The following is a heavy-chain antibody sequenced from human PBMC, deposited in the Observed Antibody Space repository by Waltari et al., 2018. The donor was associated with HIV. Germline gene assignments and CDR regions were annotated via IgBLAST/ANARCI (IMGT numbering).Heavy chain of an antibody. V-gene: IGHV4-39*07. CDR3: ARGRDNTAMYNGLYYYYYYGMDV. Sequence: QLQLQESGPGLVKPSETLSLTCTVSGGSISSSSYYWGWIRQPPGKGLEWIGSIYYSGSTYYNPSLKSRVTISVDTSKNQFSLKLSSVTAADTAVYYCARGRDNTAMYNGLYYYYYYGMDVWGQGTTVTVSS. D-gene: IGHD5-18*01. J-gene: IGHJ6*02. CDR1: GGSISSSSYY. CDR2: IYYSGST.